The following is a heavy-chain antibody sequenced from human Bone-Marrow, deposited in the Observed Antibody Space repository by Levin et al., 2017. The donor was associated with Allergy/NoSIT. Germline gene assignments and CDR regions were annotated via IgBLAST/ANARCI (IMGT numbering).Heavy chain of an antibody. D-gene: IGHD3-3*01. Sequence: KVSCAASGFTFSGSAMHWVRQASGKGLEWVGRIRSKANSYATAYAASVKGRFTISRDDSKNTAYLQMNSLKTEDTAVYYCTRVLGDDFWSGYYPYYYYGMDVWGQGTTVTVSS. CDR1: GFTFSGSA. CDR3: TRVLGDDFWSGYYPYYYYGMDV. CDR2: IRSKANSYAT. J-gene: IGHJ6*02. V-gene: IGHV3-73*01.